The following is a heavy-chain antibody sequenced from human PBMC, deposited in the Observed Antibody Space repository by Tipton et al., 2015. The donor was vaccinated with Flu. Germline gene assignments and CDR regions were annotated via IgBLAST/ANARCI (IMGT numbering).Heavy chain of an antibody. D-gene: IGHD6-13*01. CDR1: GGSISSGSYY. CDR2: IYTSGST. V-gene: IGHV4-61*02. CDR3: ARAGYIAYTTSTMTHAFDI. J-gene: IGHJ3*02. Sequence: TLSLTCTVSGGSISSGSYYWSWIRQPAGKGLEWIGRIYTSGSTYYNPSLKSRVTISVDTSKNQFSLKLSSVTAADTAVYYCARAGYIAYTTSTMTHAFDIWGQGTMVTVSS.